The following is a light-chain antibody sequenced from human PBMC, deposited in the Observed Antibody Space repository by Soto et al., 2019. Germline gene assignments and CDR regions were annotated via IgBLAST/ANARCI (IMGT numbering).Light chain of an antibody. CDR3: QQYNSYPLT. J-gene: IGKJ4*01. V-gene: IGKV1-5*03. CDR2: KAS. CDR1: QSISSW. Sequence: DIQMTQSPSTLSASVGDRVTITCRASQSISSWLAWYQQKPGKAPKLLIYKASSLASGVPSRFSGSGSGTEFTLTISSLQPDDFATYYRQQYNSYPLTFGGGPKVESK.